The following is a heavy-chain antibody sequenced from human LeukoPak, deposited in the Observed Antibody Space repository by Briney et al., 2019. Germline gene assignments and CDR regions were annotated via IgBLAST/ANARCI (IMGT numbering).Heavy chain of an antibody. Sequence: PGGCLRLSCAASGFTFSSYAMHWVRQAPGKGLEWVAIISYDGSNKYYADSVKGRFTISRDNSKNTLYLQMNSLRAEDTAVYYCAKPYGGDSHDYYYYMDVWGKGTTVTISS. D-gene: IGHD4-23*01. CDR2: ISYDGSNK. V-gene: IGHV3-30*04. CDR3: AKPYGGDSHDYYYYMDV. J-gene: IGHJ6*03. CDR1: GFTFSSYA.